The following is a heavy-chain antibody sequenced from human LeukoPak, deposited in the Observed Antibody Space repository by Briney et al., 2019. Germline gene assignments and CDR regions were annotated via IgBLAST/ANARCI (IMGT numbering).Heavy chain of an antibody. J-gene: IGHJ6*03. Sequence: ASVKVSCKASSYTFTSYGISWVRQAPGQGLEWMGWISAYNGNTNYAQKLQGRVTMTTDTSTSTAYMELRSLRSDDTAVYYCARVLGFALDCSRTSCYSRDYYYYYMDVWGKGTTVTVSS. V-gene: IGHV1-18*01. D-gene: IGHD2-2*01. CDR1: SYTFTSYG. CDR2: ISAYNGNT. CDR3: ARVLGFALDCSRTSCYSRDYYYYYMDV.